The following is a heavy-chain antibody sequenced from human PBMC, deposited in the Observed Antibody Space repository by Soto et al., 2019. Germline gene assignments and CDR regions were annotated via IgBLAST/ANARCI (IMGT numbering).Heavy chain of an antibody. J-gene: IGHJ4*02. CDR2: ITYDGSEI. CDR1: GFTLSGHG. Sequence: QVQLVESGGGVVQPGRSLRLSCVASGFTLSGHGMHWVRQAPGKGLEWVAVITYDGSEIHYSDSVKGRFTISRDTSKNMVSLQMNSLNTEDTAMYYCAREQGYGYYRVGDYGGQWTLVTVSS. V-gene: IGHV3-30*03. CDR3: AREQGYGYYRVGDY. D-gene: IGHD1-26*01.